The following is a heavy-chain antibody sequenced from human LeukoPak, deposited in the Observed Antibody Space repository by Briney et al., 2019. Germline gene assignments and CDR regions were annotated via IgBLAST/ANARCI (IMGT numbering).Heavy chain of an antibody. CDR3: AKDGSSGWYGYFDY. CDR1: GFTFSSYA. CDR2: ISGGGGST. V-gene: IGHV3-23*01. J-gene: IGHJ4*02. D-gene: IGHD6-19*01. Sequence: PGGSLRLSCAASGFTFSSYAMSWVRQASGKGLEWVSAISGGGGSTYYADSVKGRFTISRDNSKNTLYLQMNSLRAEDTAVYYCAKDGSSGWYGYFDYWGQGTLVTVSS.